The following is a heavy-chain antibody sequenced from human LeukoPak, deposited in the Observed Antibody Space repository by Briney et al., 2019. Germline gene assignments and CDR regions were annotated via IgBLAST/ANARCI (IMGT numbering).Heavy chain of an antibody. J-gene: IGHJ6*03. D-gene: IGHD2-2*01. CDR1: GGSISSSNYY. CDR3: ARSFYCSSTSCYVGAYYYYYYYMDV. Sequence: SETLSLTCTVSGGSISSSNYYWGWIRQPPGKGLEWIGSIYYSGSTYYNPSLKSRVTISVDTSKNQFSLKLSSVTAADTAVYYCARSFYCSSTSCYVGAYYYYYYYMDVWGKGTTVTISS. CDR2: IYYSGST. V-gene: IGHV4-39*01.